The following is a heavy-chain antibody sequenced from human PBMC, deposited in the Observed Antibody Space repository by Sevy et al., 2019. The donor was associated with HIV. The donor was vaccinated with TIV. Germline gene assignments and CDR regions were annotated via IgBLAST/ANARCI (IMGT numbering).Heavy chain of an antibody. CDR2: ISSSSSYI. V-gene: IGHV3-21*01. CDR1: GFTFSSYS. CDR3: ARDDIAAAGRGYYNYYMDV. J-gene: IGHJ6*03. D-gene: IGHD6-13*01. Sequence: GESLKISCAASGFTFSSYSTNWVRQAPGKGLEWVSSISSSSSYIYYADSVKGRFTISRDNAKNSLYLQMNSLRAEDTAVYYCARDDIAAAGRGYYNYYMDVWGKGTTVTVSS.